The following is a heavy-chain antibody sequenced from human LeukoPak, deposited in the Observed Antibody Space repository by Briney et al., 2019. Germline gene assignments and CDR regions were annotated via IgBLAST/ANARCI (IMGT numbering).Heavy chain of an antibody. D-gene: IGHD2-15*01. J-gene: IGHJ3*02. Sequence: SVKVSCKASGYTFTSYGISWVRQAPGQGLEWMGGIIPTFGTANYAQKFQGRVTITADESTSTAYMELSSLRSEDTAVYYCAREARVVVVVAATGMVAFDIWGQGTMVTVSS. CDR2: IIPTFGTA. V-gene: IGHV1-69*13. CDR3: AREARVVVVVAATGMVAFDI. CDR1: GYTFTSYG.